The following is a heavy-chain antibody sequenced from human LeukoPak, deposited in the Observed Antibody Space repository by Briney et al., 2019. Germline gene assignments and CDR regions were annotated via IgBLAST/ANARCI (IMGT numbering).Heavy chain of an antibody. CDR3: ARRPYSGYDLDY. CDR2: ISAYNGNT. J-gene: IGHJ4*02. CDR1: GYTFTSYG. Sequence: ASVKVSCKASGYTFTSYGISWVRQAPGQGLEWMGWISAYNGNTNYPQKLQGRVTMTTDTSTSTAYMELRSLRSDDTAVYYCARRPYSGYDLDYWGQGTLVTVSS. V-gene: IGHV1-18*01. D-gene: IGHD5-12*01.